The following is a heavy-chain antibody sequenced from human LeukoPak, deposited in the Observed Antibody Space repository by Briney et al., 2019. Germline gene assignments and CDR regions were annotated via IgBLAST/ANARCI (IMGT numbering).Heavy chain of an antibody. CDR3: ARERGYYDSSGRGDFDY. J-gene: IGHJ4*02. Sequence: GGSLRLSCAASGFTFSAYSMNWVRQAPGKGLGWVSYITGSSRTIYYADSVKGRFTISRDNAKNPLYLQMNSLRAEDTAVYYCARERGYYDSSGRGDFDYWGQGTLVTVSS. CDR1: GFTFSAYS. D-gene: IGHD3-22*01. V-gene: IGHV3-48*04. CDR2: ITGSSRTI.